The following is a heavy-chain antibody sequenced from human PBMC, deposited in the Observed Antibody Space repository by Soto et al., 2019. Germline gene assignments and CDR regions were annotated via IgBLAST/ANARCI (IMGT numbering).Heavy chain of an antibody. J-gene: IGHJ4*02. CDR2: ISGSGDTT. V-gene: IGHV3-23*01. Sequence: GGSLRLSCAASGFTFNSYAMSWVRQAPGKGLEWVSVISGSGDTTDYADSVKGRFTVSRDNSQNTLFLQMSSLRAEDTAVYYCAKDVQLAEYCPNGVCSPFDYWGQGTLVTVSS. CDR1: GFTFNSYA. D-gene: IGHD2-8*01. CDR3: AKDVQLAEYCPNGVCSPFDY.